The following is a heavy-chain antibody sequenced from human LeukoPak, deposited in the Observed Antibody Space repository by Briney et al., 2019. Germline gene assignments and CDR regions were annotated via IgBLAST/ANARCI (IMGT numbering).Heavy chain of an antibody. Sequence: ASVKVSCKASGYTFTGYYMHWVRPAPGQGLECVGWINPNRGETNNAQKFQGRVTMNSDTSISTAYMELSRLRSDDTALYYCAKDPWWYNTSQGSGFYYSMDVWGKGTTVIVS. CDR3: AKDPWWYNTSQGSGFYYSMDV. D-gene: IGHD6-19*01. J-gene: IGHJ6*03. CDR1: GYTFTGYY. V-gene: IGHV1-2*02. CDR2: INPNRGET.